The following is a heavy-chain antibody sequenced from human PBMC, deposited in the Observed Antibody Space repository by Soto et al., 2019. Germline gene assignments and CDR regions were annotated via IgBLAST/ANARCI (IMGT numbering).Heavy chain of an antibody. D-gene: IGHD6-13*01. CDR2: IYYSGSA. Sequence: PSETLSLTCTVSGGSIRSYYLSWIRQPPGKGLEWIGYIYYSGSANYNPSLKSRVTISVDTSKNQFSLKLSSVTAADTAVYYCAIGSGRRYTSRWYEAPSYYCGMDVWGQGNTVSVSS. V-gene: IGHV4-59*01. CDR1: GGSIRSYY. J-gene: IGHJ6*02. CDR3: AIGSGRRYTSRWYEAPSYYCGMDV.